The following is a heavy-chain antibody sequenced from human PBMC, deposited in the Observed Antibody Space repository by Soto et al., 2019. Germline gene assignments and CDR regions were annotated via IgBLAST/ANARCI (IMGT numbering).Heavy chain of an antibody. J-gene: IGHJ3*02. V-gene: IGHV4-30-4*01. CDR1: GGSISSGYYY. CDR2: IYYSGST. CDR3: ARFPTMIVVARDACDI. D-gene: IGHD3-22*01. Sequence: QVQLQESGPGLVKPSQTLSLTCTVSGGSISSGYYYWNWIRPPPGKGLEWIGFIYYSGSTHYNPSLKIRFTRSVDTSENQFPLKLSSVTAADTAVYYWARFPTMIVVARDACDIWGQGTMVTVSS.